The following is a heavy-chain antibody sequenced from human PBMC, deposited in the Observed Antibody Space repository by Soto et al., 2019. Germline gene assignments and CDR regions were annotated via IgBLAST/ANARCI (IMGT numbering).Heavy chain of an antibody. CDR1: GFTFSSYA. D-gene: IGHD6-13*01. V-gene: IGHV3-23*01. J-gene: IGHJ4*02. CDR3: ASDAYSSTWTVFDF. Sequence: GGSLRLSCAASGFTFSSYAMSWVRQAPGKGLEWVSAISGSGGSTDYADSVKGRFIISRDNSKSTLYLQMNSLRAEDTAVYYCASDAYSSTWTVFDFWGQGTLVTVSS. CDR2: ISGSGGST.